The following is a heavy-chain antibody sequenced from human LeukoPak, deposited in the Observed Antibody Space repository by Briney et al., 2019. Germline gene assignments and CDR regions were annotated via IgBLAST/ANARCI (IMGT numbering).Heavy chain of an antibody. V-gene: IGHV3-23*01. J-gene: IGHJ4*02. Sequence: QTGGSLRLSCAASGFTFSSYAMSWVRQAPGKGLEWVSAISGSGGSTYYADSVKGRFTISRDNSKNTLYLQMNSLRAEDTAVYYCAGDSSSLSRGGFEYWGQGTLVTVSS. CDR3: AGDSSSLSRGGFEY. CDR2: ISGSGGST. D-gene: IGHD6-6*01. CDR1: GFTFSSYA.